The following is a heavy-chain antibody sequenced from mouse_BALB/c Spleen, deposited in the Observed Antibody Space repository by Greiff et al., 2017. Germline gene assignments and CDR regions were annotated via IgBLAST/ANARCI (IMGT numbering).Heavy chain of an antibody. CDR3: ARNYGLGGAY. J-gene: IGHJ3*01. V-gene: IGHV2-2*02. Sequence: QVQLQQSGPGLVQPSQSLSITCTVSGFSLTSYGVHWVRQSPGKGLEWLGVIWSGGSTDYNAAFISRLSISKDNSKSQVFFKMNSLQANDTAIYYCARNYGLGGAYWGQGTLVTVSA. D-gene: IGHD1-1*02. CDR1: GFSLTSYG. CDR2: IWSGGST.